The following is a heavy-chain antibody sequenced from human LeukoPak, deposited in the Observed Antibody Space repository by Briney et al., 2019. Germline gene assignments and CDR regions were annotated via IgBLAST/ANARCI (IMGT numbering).Heavy chain of an antibody. Sequence: ASVKVSCEASGYTFTGYYMHWVRQAPGQGLEWMGWINPNSGGTNYAQKFQGRVTMTRDTSISTAYMELSRLRSDDTAVYHCARKIAAAGTRTLSWFDPWGQGTLVTVSS. CDR1: GYTFTGYY. CDR3: ARKIAAAGTRTLSWFDP. D-gene: IGHD6-13*01. CDR2: INPNSGGT. J-gene: IGHJ5*02. V-gene: IGHV1-2*02.